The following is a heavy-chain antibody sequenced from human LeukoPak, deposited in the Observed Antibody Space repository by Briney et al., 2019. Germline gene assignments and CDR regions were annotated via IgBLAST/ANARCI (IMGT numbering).Heavy chain of an antibody. J-gene: IGHJ4*02. CDR1: GGSISSYY. Sequence: SETLALTCTVSGGSISSYYWSWIRQPPGKGLEWIGYIYYSGSTNYNPSLKSRVTISVDTSKNKFSLKLSSVTAADTAVYYCARSRAGRYYFDYWGQGSMVTVSS. CDR2: IYYSGST. CDR3: ARSRAGRYYFDY. V-gene: IGHV4-59*08. D-gene: IGHD1-14*01.